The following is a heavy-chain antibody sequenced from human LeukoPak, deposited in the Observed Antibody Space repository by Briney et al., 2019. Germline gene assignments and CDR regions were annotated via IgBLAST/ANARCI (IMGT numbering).Heavy chain of an antibody. CDR2: ISYDGSNK. CDR3: ARDELNKGGAFDI. Sequence: PGGSLRLSCAVSGFTFSSYAMHWVRQAPGKGLEWVAVISYDGSNKYYADSVKGRFTISRDNSKNTLYLQMNSLRAEDTAVYYCARDELNKGGAFDIWGQGTMVTVSS. D-gene: IGHD2-15*01. CDR1: GFTFSSYA. V-gene: IGHV3-30-3*01. J-gene: IGHJ3*02.